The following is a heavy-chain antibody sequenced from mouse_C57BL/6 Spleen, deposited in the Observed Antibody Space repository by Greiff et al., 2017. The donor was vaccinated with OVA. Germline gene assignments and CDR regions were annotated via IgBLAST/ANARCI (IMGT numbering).Heavy chain of an antibody. J-gene: IGHJ2*01. CDR3: ESLSARDY. Sequence: VQLQQSGPELVKPGASVKISCKASGYSFTDYNMNWVKQSNGKSLEWIGVINPNYGTTSYNQKFKGKATLTVDQSSSTAYMQHNSLTSGDTEVYYYESLSARDYWGQGTTRTVSS. D-gene: IGHD2-3*01. CDR2: INPNYGTT. CDR1: GYSFTDYN. V-gene: IGHV1-39*01.